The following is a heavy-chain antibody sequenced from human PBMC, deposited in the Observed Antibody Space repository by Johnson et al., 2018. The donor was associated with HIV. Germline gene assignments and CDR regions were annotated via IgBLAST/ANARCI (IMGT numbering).Heavy chain of an antibody. CDR3: AKYCSSTSCYGAFDI. CDR2: VNPNGGST. J-gene: IGHJ3*02. Sequence: VQLVESGGGLAKPAWSPRLSCAASQFTFSSYYMNCVRQAPGNGLELVGQVNPNGGSTYLIDSGKDRFNTSRDNAKNTLYLQMNSLRAEDTAVYYCAKYCSSTSCYGAFDIWGQGTMVTVSS. V-gene: IGHV3-25*03. D-gene: IGHD2-2*01. CDR1: QFTFSSYY.